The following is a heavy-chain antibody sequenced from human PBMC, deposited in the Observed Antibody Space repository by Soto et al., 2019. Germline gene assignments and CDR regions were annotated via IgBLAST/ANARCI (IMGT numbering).Heavy chain of an antibody. CDR1: GFSFSSYA. D-gene: IGHD6-19*01. Sequence: GGSLRLSCATSGFSFSSYAINWVRQAPGKGLEWVSAIDSSTGVNTYYADSVKGRFTISRDDSRSTLYLQMNSLRVDDTAVYYCARPLVAVARTRWFDPWGQGILVTVSS. V-gene: IGHV3-23*01. CDR3: ARPLVAVARTRWFDP. CDR2: IDSSTGVNT. J-gene: IGHJ5*02.